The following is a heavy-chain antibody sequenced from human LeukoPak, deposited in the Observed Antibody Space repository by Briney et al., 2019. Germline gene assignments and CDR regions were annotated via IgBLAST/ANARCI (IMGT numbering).Heavy chain of an antibody. CDR2: ISGSGSSI. J-gene: IGHJ4*02. Sequence: GGSLRLSCAASGFTFSSYEMNWVRQAPGKGLEWVSYISGSGSSIHYTDSVKGRFTISRDNAKNSVYLQMNSLRAEDTAVYYCAHISSSWPDYWGQGTLVTVSS. D-gene: IGHD6-13*01. CDR3: AHISSSWPDY. V-gene: IGHV3-48*03. CDR1: GFTFSSYE.